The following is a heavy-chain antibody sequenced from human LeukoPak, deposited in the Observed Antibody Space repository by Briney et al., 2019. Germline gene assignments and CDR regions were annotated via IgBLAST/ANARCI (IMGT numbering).Heavy chain of an antibody. CDR3: ARGTSYSSGNFDY. V-gene: IGHV3-21*01. J-gene: IGHJ4*02. CDR1: GFTSSSYS. Sequence: NAGGSLRLSCAASGFTSSSYSMNWVRQAPGKGLEWVSSISSSSSYIYYADSVKGRFTISRDNAKNSLYLQMNSLRAEDTAVYYCARGTSYSSGNFDYWGQGTLVTVSS. D-gene: IGHD6-25*01. CDR2: ISSSSSYI.